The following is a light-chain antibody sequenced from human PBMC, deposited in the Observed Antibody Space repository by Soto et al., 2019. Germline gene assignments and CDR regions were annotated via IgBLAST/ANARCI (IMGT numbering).Light chain of an antibody. V-gene: IGKV4-1*01. J-gene: IGKJ1*01. Sequence: DIVMTQSPDSLALSLGERATINCKSSQSLLYYSNNKNYFAWYQQKPGQPPKLLIYLASTRESGVPDRFSGSGYGTDFTRTITSLQAEDVAIYYCQQYYSTPWTFGQGTKVEIK. CDR2: LAS. CDR1: QSLLYYSNNKNY. CDR3: QQYYSTPWT.